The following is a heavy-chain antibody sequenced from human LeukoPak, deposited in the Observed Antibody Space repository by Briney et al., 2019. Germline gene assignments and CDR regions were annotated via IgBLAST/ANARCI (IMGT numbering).Heavy chain of an antibody. J-gene: IGHJ4*02. Sequence: SETLSLTCTVSGGSISSSSYYWGCIRQPPGKGLEWYGSIYYSGSTYSNPSLKSRVTMSVDTSKNQFSLKLSSLTAADTAVYYCARHVSVTMVRGVIIYYWGQGTLVTVSS. V-gene: IGHV4-39*01. CDR2: IYYSGST. CDR3: ARHVSVTMVRGVIIYY. CDR1: GGSISSSSYY. D-gene: IGHD3-10*01.